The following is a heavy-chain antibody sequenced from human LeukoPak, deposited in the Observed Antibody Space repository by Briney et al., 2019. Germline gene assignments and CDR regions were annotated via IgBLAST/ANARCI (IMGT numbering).Heavy chain of an antibody. J-gene: IGHJ4*02. CDR2: ISGSGDST. CDR3: AKDQHRYFDWLGLFDY. V-gene: IGHV3-23*01. Sequence: QPGGSLRLSCAASGFTFSSYAMSWVRQAPGKGLEWVSTISGSGDSTYYAESVKGRFTISRDNSKNTLYLQMNSPRAEDTAVYYCAKDQHRYFDWLGLFDYWGQGTLVTVSS. D-gene: IGHD3-9*01. CDR1: GFTFSSYA.